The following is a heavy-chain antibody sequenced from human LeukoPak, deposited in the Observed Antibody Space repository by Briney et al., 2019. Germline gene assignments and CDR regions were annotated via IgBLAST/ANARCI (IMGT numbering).Heavy chain of an antibody. CDR2: INHSGST. CDR3: ARLVDTAMAPSFDY. Sequence: PSETLSLTCAVYGGSFSGYYWSWIRQPPGKGLEWIGEINHSGSTNYNPSLKSRVTISVDTSKNQFSLKLSSVTAADTAVYYCARLVDTAMAPSFDYWGQGTLVTVSS. D-gene: IGHD5-18*01. CDR1: GGSFSGYY. V-gene: IGHV4-34*01. J-gene: IGHJ4*02.